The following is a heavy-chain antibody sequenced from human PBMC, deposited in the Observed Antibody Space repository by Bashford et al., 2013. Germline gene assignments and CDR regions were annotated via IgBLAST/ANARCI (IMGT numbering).Heavy chain of an antibody. V-gene: IGHV3-23*01. D-gene: IGHD3-10*01. CDR2: ISGSGGST. Sequence: VRQAPGKGLEWVSAISGSGGSTYYADSVKGRFTISRDNSKNTLYLQMNSLRAEDTAVYYCDEKRCGGSRLPYYFDYVGPGNPGHRLL. CDR3: DEKRCGGSRLPYYFDY. J-gene: IGHJ4*02.